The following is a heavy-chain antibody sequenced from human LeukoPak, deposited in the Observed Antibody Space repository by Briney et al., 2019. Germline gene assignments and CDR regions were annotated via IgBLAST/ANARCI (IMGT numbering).Heavy chain of an antibody. V-gene: IGHV4-34*01. J-gene: IGHJ4*02. D-gene: IGHD3-16*02. CDR1: GGSFSGYY. CDR3: ARGPYDYVWGSYRYHPFDY. CDR2: INHSGST. Sequence: TSETLSLTCAVYGGSFSGYYWSWIRQPPGKGLEWIGEINHSGSTNYNPSLKSRVTISVDTPKNQFSLKLSSVTAADTAVYYCARGPYDYVWGSYRYHPFDYWGQGTLVTVSS.